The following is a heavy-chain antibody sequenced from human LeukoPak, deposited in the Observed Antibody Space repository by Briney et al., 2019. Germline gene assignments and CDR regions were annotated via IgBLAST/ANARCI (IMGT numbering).Heavy chain of an antibody. D-gene: IGHD3-10*01. Sequence: GGSLRLSCAASGFTFSSYWMSWVRQAPGKGLEWVANIKQDGSEKYYVGSVKGRFTISRDNAKNSLYLQMNSLRAEDTAVYYCARDRGVSPFDYWGQGTLVTVSS. CDR1: GFTFSSYW. CDR3: ARDRGVSPFDY. V-gene: IGHV3-7*01. J-gene: IGHJ4*02. CDR2: IKQDGSEK.